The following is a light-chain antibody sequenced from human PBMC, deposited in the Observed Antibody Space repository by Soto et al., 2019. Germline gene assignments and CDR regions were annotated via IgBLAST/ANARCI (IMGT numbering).Light chain of an antibody. CDR1: QSVSSY. CDR3: QQRSNWPKIT. V-gene: IGKV3-11*01. J-gene: IGKJ3*01. CDR2: DAS. Sequence: EIVLTQSPATLPLSPGERATLSCRASQSVSSYFAWYQQKPGQAPRLLIYDASNRATGIPARFSGSGSGTDFPLTISSLAPEAFAVYYCQQRSNWPKITFGPGTKVDIK.